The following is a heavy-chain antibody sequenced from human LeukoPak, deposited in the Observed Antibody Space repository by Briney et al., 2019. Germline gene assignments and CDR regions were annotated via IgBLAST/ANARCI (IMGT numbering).Heavy chain of an antibody. CDR1: GYTFTNYG. V-gene: IGHV1-18*01. CDR3: ARAPTSYVSGSFSKSYFDY. Sequence: ASVKVSCKASGYTFTNYGVSWVRQAPGQGLEWMGWISVYTGDTNYAQKVQDRVTMTTDTSTNTAYMALRSLRSDDTAVYYCARAPTSYVSGSFSKSYFDYWGPGTLVTVSS. J-gene: IGHJ4*02. CDR2: ISVYTGDT. D-gene: IGHD3-10*01.